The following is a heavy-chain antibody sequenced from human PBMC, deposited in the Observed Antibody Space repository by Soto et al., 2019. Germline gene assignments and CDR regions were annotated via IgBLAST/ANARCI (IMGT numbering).Heavy chain of an antibody. CDR1: GGTFSKDA. V-gene: IGHV1-69*06. Sequence: QVQLVQSGAEVKRPGSSVTVSCKASGGTFSKDAISWVRQAPGQGLEWMGGIILKFGTAKYAQYLQGRLTITADISTVRVFMELSSLRSEETAVYYCATGYCSTTACHSRAGPLFGYWGQGTLVIVSS. J-gene: IGHJ4*02. D-gene: IGHD2-2*01. CDR2: IILKFGTA. CDR3: ATGYCSTTACHSRAGPLFGY.